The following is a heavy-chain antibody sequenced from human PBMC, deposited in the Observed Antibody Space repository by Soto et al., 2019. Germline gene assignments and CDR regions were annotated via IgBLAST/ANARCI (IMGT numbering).Heavy chain of an antibody. CDR2: ISPNGDST. J-gene: IGHJ4*02. D-gene: IGHD1-26*01. CDR1: GFTFSSYA. V-gene: IGHV3-64*01. CDR3: ARGQTWAHFDS. Sequence: PGVSLRLSCAASGFTFSSYAMHWVLQAPGKGLEYVSAISPNGDSTYYANSVKGRFTISRDNSKSTLYLQMGSLRAEDLAVYYCARGQTWAHFDSWGQRTLVTVSA.